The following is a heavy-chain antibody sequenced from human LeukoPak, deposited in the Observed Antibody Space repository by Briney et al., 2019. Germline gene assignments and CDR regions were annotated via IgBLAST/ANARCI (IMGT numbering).Heavy chain of an antibody. Sequence: QPGGSLRLSCAASGFTFSSYWMSWVRQAPGKGLEWVANIKQDGSEKYYVDSVKGRFTISRDNAKNSLYLQVNSLRAEDTAVYYCARERGADYYDSSGYPDYWGQGTLVTVSS. CDR2: IKQDGSEK. CDR1: GFTFSSYW. CDR3: ARERGADYYDSSGYPDY. D-gene: IGHD3-22*01. J-gene: IGHJ4*02. V-gene: IGHV3-7*01.